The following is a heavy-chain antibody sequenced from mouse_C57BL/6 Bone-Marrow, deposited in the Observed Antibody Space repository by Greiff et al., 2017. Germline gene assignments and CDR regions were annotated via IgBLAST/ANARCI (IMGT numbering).Heavy chain of an antibody. CDR1: GFTFSDYG. Sequence: EVQLQQSGGGLVKPGGSLKLSCAASGFTFSDYGMHWVRQAPGKGLEWVAYISSGSSTIYYADTVKGRFTISRDNAKNTLFLQMTRLRSEDTDMYYCASPMLQGLYYFDYWGQGTTLTVSS. V-gene: IGHV5-17*01. CDR3: ASPMLQGLYYFDY. J-gene: IGHJ2*01. CDR2: ISSGSSTI. D-gene: IGHD3-3*01.